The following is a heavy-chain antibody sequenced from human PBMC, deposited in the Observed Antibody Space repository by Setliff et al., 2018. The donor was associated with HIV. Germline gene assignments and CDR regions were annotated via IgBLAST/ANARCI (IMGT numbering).Heavy chain of an antibody. V-gene: IGHV3-48*03. CDR1: GFTFNNYE. Sequence: GESLKISCAGSGFTFNNYEMNWVRQTPGKGLEWVSYISSSGSHTYYADSVKGRFTISRDNTKNSLYLQMNSLRAEDTAVYYCAKGDSFVFSYVYPDYWGPGTLVTVSS. CDR3: AKGDSFVFSYVYPDY. D-gene: IGHD3-22*01. J-gene: IGHJ4*02. CDR2: ISSSGSHT.